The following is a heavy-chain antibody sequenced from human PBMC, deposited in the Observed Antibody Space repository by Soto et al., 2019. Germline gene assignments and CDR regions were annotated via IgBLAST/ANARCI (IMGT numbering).Heavy chain of an antibody. D-gene: IGHD3-16*01. CDR2: IYPGDSDT. Sequence: GESLKISSQGSGYSFTSYWIGWVRQMPGKGLEWMGIIYPGDSDTRYSPSFQGQVTISADKSISTAYLQWSSLKASDTAMYYCARMHYDYVWGKYYFDYWGQGTLVTVSS. V-gene: IGHV5-51*01. J-gene: IGHJ4*02. CDR1: GYSFTSYW. CDR3: ARMHYDYVWGKYYFDY.